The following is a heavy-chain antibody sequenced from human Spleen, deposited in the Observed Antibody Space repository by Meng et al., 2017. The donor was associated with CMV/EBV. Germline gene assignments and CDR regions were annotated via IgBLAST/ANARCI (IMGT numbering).Heavy chain of an antibody. CDR2: ISSSGSTI. CDR1: GFTFSDYY. V-gene: IGHV3-11*04. J-gene: IGHJ6*02. Sequence: GESLKISCAASGFTFSDYYMSWIRQAPGKGLEWVSYISSSGSTIYYADSVKGRLTISRDNAKNSLYLQMNSLRAEDTAVYYCARHKLELQDYYYYYGMDVWGQGTTVTVSS. CDR3: ARHKLELQDYYYYYGMDV. D-gene: IGHD1-7*01.